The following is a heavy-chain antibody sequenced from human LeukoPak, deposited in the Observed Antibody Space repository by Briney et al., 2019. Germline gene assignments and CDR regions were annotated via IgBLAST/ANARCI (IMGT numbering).Heavy chain of an antibody. V-gene: IGHV3-23*01. CDR1: GFTFSSYW. Sequence: GGSLRLSCAASGFTFSSYWMHWVRQAPGKGLEWVSGISSSGSGGNTYYADSVKGRFTISRDSSKNTLFLHMNTLGADDTAIYYCAKDRTVGASYWYFDLWGRGTLVTVSS. CDR3: AKDRTVGASYWYFDL. D-gene: IGHD1-26*01. J-gene: IGHJ2*01. CDR2: ISSSGSGGNT.